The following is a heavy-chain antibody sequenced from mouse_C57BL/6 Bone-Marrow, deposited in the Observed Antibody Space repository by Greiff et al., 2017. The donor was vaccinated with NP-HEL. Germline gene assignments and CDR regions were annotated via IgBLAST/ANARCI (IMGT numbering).Heavy chain of an antibody. CDR1: GYTFTDYY. V-gene: IGHV1-76*01. CDR3: AAPYFDY. J-gene: IGHJ2*01. CDR2: IYPGSGNT. Sequence: QVQLQQSGAELVRPGASVKLSCKASGYTFTDYYINWVKQRPGQGLEWIARIYPGSGNTYYNEKFKGKATLTAEKSSSTAYMQLSSLTAEDSAVYFCAAPYFDYWGQGTTLTVSS.